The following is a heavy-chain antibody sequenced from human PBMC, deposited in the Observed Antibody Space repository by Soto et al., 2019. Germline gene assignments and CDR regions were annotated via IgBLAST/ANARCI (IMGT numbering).Heavy chain of an antibody. CDR2: IYYSGST. Sequence: LSLTCTVSGGSISSGGYYWSWIRQHPGKGLEWIGYIYYSGSTYYNPSLKSRVTISVDTSKNQFSLKLSSVTAADTAVYYCARGRIAARPLYYFDYWGQGTLVTVSS. J-gene: IGHJ4*02. D-gene: IGHD6-6*01. V-gene: IGHV4-31*03. CDR3: ARGRIAARPLYYFDY. CDR1: GGSISSGGYY.